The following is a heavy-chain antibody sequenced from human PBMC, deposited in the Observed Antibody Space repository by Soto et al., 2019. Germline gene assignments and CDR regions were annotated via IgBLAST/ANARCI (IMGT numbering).Heavy chain of an antibody. J-gene: IGHJ4*02. V-gene: IGHV3-23*01. CDR2: ISGSGGST. CDR1: GFTFSSYA. Sequence: EVQLLESGGGLVQPGGSLRLSCAASGFTFSSYAMSWVRQAPGKGLEWVSAISGSGGSTYYADSVKGRFTISRDNSKNTLYLQMNSLRAEDTAVYYCAKVEATLGWFMVRGVPFDYWGQGTLVTVSS. D-gene: IGHD3-10*01. CDR3: AKVEATLGWFMVRGVPFDY.